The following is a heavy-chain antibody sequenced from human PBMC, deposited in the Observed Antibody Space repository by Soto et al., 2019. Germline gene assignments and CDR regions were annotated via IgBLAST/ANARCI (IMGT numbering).Heavy chain of an antibody. Sequence: TSETLSLSCAASGFTFSSYWMHWVRQAPGKGLVWVSRINSDGSSTSYADSVKGRFTISRDNAKNTLYLQMSSLRAEDTAVYYCARVVSGPWGQGTLVTVSS. V-gene: IGHV3-74*01. CDR1: GFTFSSYW. CDR3: ARVVSGP. CDR2: INSDGSST. J-gene: IGHJ5*02.